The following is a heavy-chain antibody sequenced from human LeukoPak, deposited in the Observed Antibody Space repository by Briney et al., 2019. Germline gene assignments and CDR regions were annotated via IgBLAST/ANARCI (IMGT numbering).Heavy chain of an antibody. J-gene: IGHJ6*02. D-gene: IGHD6-13*01. CDR3: ARDTPQDGIAARWKDV. V-gene: IGHV4-4*07. CDR2: IYTSGST. CDR1: GGSISSYY. Sequence: SETLSLTCTVSGGSISSYYWSWIRQPAGKGLEWIGRIYTSGSTNYNPSLKSRVTMSVDTSKNQFSLKLSSVTAADTAVYYCARDTPQDGIAARWKDVCGQGTTVTVSS.